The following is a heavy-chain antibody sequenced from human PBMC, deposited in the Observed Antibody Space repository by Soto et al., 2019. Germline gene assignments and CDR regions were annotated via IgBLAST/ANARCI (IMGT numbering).Heavy chain of an antibody. J-gene: IGHJ6*02. CDR3: ARDHRISMIVVEYYYYYGMDV. CDR2: IYYSGST. D-gene: IGHD3-22*01. CDR1: GGSISSSSYY. Sequence: QLQLQESGPGLVKPSETLSLTCTVSGGSISSSSYYWGWIRQPPGKGLEWIGSIYYSGSTYYNPSLKRRVTISVDTSKNQFSLKLSSVTAADTAVYYCARDHRISMIVVEYYYYYGMDVWGQGTTVTVSS. V-gene: IGHV4-39*02.